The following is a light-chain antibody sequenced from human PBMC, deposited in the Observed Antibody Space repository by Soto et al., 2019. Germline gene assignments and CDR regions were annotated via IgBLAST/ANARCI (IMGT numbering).Light chain of an antibody. CDR2: GTS. J-gene: IGKJ1*01. CDR1: QSVNIN. Sequence: EILMPQSPATPSVYPGERPTISCRASQSVNINLAWYQQRPGQAPRLLIYGTSTRDTGVPARFSGMWSGTEVTLPLSSLQTEDVATDYCQQSYSSPPTFGQGTQVEIK. V-gene: IGKV3-15*01. CDR3: QQSYSSPPT.